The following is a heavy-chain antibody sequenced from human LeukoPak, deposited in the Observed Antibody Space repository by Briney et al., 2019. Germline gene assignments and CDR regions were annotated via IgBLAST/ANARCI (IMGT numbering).Heavy chain of an antibody. Sequence: ASAKVSCKVSGYTLTELSMHWVRQAPGKGLEWMGGFDPEDGETIYAQKFQGRVTMTEDTSTDTAYMELSSLRSEDTAVYYCARDRLFRVIDEGSSGYLPWGQGTLVTVSS. D-gene: IGHD3-22*01. V-gene: IGHV1-24*01. CDR2: FDPEDGET. CDR1: GYTLTELS. CDR3: ARDRLFRVIDEGSSGYLP. J-gene: IGHJ5*02.